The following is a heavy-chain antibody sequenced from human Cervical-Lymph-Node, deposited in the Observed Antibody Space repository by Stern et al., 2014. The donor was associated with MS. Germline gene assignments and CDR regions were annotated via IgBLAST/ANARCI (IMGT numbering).Heavy chain of an antibody. Sequence: QVQLQESGPGLVKPSQTLSLTCTVSGGSISSGGYYWSWIRQHPGKGLEWIGYIYYSGSTYYNPSLKSLVTISVDTSKNQFSLKLSSVTAADTAVYYCARGSLPYGGNPAHAFDIWGQGTMVTVSS. J-gene: IGHJ3*02. CDR1: GGSISSGGYY. D-gene: IGHD4-23*01. CDR2: IYYSGST. V-gene: IGHV4-31*01. CDR3: ARGSLPYGGNPAHAFDI.